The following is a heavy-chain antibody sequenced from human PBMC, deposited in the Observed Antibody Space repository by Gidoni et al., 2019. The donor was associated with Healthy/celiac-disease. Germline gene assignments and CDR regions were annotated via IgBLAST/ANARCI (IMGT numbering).Heavy chain of an antibody. CDR3: ARGGGYSGSYLVRAQLYYFDY. CDR2: INHSGST. D-gene: IGHD1-26*01. J-gene: IGHJ4*02. V-gene: IGHV4-34*01. Sequence: QVQLQQWGAGLLKPSETLSLTCAVYGGSFSGYYWSWIRQPPGKGLEWIGEINHSGSTNYNPSLKSRVTISVDTSKNQFSLKLSSVTAADTAVYYCARGGGYSGSYLVRAQLYYFDYWGQGTLVTVSS. CDR1: GGSFSGYY.